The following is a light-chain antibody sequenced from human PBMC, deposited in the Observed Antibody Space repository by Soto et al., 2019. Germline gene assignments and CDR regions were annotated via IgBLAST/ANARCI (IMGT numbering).Light chain of an antibody. CDR2: GAS. J-gene: IGKJ1*01. Sequence: SVVALSVTTGERATLSCRASQSVSSNLAWYQQKPGQAPRLLIYGASTRATGIPARFSGSGSGTEFTLTISSLQSEDFAVYYCQQYNNWLWTFGQGTKV. CDR3: QQYNNWLWT. V-gene: IGKV3-15*01. CDR1: QSVSSN.